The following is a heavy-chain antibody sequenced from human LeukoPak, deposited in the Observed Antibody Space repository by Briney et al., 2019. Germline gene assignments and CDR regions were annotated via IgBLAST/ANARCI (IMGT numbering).Heavy chain of an antibody. CDR2: IYPGGGST. CDR1: GYTFTSYY. J-gene: IGHJ4*02. D-gene: IGHD6-19*01. Sequence: ASVKVSCKTSGYTFTSYYIHWVRQAPGQGLEWMGIIYPGGGSTNYAQKFQGRVTMTRDMSTSTVYMELSSLRSEDTAVYYCASHWSGSAVAGSFDSWGQGTLVTVSS. CDR3: ASHWSGSAVAGSFDS. V-gene: IGHV1-46*01.